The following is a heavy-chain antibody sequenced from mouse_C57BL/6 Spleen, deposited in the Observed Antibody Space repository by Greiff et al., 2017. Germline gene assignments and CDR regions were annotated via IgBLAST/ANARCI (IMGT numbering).Heavy chain of an antibody. V-gene: IGHV1-47*01. Sequence: QVQLKQSGAELVKPGASVKMSCKASGYTFTTYPIEWMKQNHGKSLEWIGNFHPYNDDTKYNEKFKGKATLTVEKSSSTVYLELSRLTSDDSAVYYCARGNYYGSSYDYAMDYWGQGTSVTVSS. CDR3: ARGNYYGSSYDYAMDY. D-gene: IGHD1-1*01. CDR2: FHPYNDDT. J-gene: IGHJ4*01. CDR1: GYTFTTYP.